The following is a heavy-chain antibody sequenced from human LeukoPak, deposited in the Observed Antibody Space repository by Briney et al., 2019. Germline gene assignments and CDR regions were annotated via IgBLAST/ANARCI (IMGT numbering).Heavy chain of an antibody. CDR1: GFTLSSFA. CDR3: ARDQLYCTGGICYFDY. Sequence: GGSLRLSCSASGFTLSSFAMHWVRQAPGKGLDYISSISSNGESTYYADSVKGRLTISRDNAKNTLYLQMNSLRTEDTAVYYCARDQLYCTGGICYFDYWGQGTLVTVSS. CDR2: ISSNGEST. V-gene: IGHV3-64*04. D-gene: IGHD2-8*02. J-gene: IGHJ4*02.